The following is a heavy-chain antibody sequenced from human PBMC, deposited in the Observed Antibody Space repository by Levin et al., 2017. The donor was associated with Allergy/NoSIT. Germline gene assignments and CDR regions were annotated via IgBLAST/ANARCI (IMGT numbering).Heavy chain of an antibody. J-gene: IGHJ4*02. CDR3: ARGRGAYCGGDCYSGIFPNPKYYFDY. CDR1: GGSFSGYY. D-gene: IGHD2-21*02. CDR2: INHSGST. V-gene: IGHV4-34*01. Sequence: SETLSLTCAVYGGSFSGYYWSWNRQPPGKGLEWIGEINHSGSTNYNLSLKSRVTISVDTSKHQYALKLSSVTAADTAVYYCARGRGAYCGGDCYSGIFPNPKYYFDYWGQGTLVTVSS.